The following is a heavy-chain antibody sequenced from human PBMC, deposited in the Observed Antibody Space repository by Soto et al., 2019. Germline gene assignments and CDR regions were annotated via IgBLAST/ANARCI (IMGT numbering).Heavy chain of an antibody. CDR1: GGSFSGYY. D-gene: IGHD3-10*01. Sequence: SETLSLTCAVYGGSFSGYYWSWIRQPPGKGLEWIGEINHSGSTNYNPSLKSRVTISVDTSKNQFSLKLSSVTAADTAVYYCARVCASPMVRGVKWYYYYYMDVWGKGTTVTVSS. CDR3: ARVCASPMVRGVKWYYYYYMDV. J-gene: IGHJ6*03. CDR2: INHSGST. V-gene: IGHV4-34*01.